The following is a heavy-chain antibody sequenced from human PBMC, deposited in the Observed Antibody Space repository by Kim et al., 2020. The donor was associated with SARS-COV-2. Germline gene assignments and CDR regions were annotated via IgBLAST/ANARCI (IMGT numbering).Heavy chain of an antibody. Sequence: GGSLRLSCAASGFTFSNYAMNWVRQAPGKGLEWVSGISGSGGNTYYADSVKGRFTISRDNSKNTLYLQLNSLRAEDTAVYYCASGEGTFAPWGQGTLVTV. V-gene: IGHV3-23*01. CDR1: GFTFSNYA. J-gene: IGHJ5*02. D-gene: IGHD1-7*01. CDR3: ASGEGTFAP. CDR2: ISGSGGNT.